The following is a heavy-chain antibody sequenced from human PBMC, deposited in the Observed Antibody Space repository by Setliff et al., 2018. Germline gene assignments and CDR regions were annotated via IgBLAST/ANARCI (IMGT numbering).Heavy chain of an antibody. J-gene: IGHJ4*02. Sequence: VASVKVSCKASGYTFTLYYLHWVRQAPGQGLEWMGRINANSGGTNYAQKFQGRVTVTTDTPTSTGYLELRSLTSDDTAVYYCARSPPNRGSGSGWYGDFWGQGTLVTVSS. V-gene: IGHV1-2*06. CDR3: ARSPPNRGSGSGWYGDF. D-gene: IGHD6-19*01. CDR2: INANSGGT. CDR1: GYTFTLYY.